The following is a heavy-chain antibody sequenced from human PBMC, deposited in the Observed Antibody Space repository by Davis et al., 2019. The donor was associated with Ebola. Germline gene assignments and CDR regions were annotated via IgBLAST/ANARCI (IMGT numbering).Heavy chain of an antibody. CDR3: ARGFRTSVTTFDP. CDR2: ISGSGGST. D-gene: IGHD4-11*01. Sequence: GGSLRLSCTDSVITFSSYAMTWVRQAPGKGLEWVSAISGSGGSTYYADSVKGRFTISRDNSKNTLYLQMNSLRVEDTAVYYCARGFRTSVTTFDPWGQGTLVTVSS. J-gene: IGHJ5*02. CDR1: VITFSSYA. V-gene: IGHV3-23*01.